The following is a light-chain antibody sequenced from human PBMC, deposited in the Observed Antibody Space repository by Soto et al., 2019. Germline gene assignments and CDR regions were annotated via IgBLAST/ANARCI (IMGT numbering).Light chain of an antibody. CDR3: QQYSIYALP. CDR2: DAS. CDR1: HSIRNS. Sequence: DIQMNLSPSTLSASIGDRVTLTCRSSHSIRNSLAWYQQKPGQAPRLLIFDASRLESGVPSRLSGSGSGTEFTLTVSILQPDDVALYCCQQYSIYALPFGQATHVAFK. J-gene: IGKJ1*01. V-gene: IGKV1-5*01.